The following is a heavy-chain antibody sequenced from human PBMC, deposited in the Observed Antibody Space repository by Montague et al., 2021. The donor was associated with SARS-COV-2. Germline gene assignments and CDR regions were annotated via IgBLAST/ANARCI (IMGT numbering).Heavy chain of an antibody. CDR1: GDSISSGDYH. V-gene: IGHV4-61*09. CDR3: ARSPYRTTYLNGMDV. J-gene: IGHJ6*02. Sequence: TRSLTCTVSGDSISSGDYHWSWVRQPAGKGLEWIGYIYTLGSTSYNPSLKSRVTISMDTSKNQLSLKLSSVTAADTAVYFCARSPYRTTYLNGMDVWGQGTTVIVSS. CDR2: IYTLGST. D-gene: IGHD1-14*01.